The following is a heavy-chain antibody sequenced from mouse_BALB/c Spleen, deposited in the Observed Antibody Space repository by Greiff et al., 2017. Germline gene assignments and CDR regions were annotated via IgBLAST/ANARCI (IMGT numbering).Heavy chain of an antibody. CDR1: GYTFTSYV. CDR2: INPYNDGT. D-gene: IGHD2-4*01. V-gene: IGHV1-14*01. CDR3: ASRSTMITTNYAMDY. Sequence: VQLKESGPELVKPGASVKMSCKASGYTFTSYVMHWVKQKPGQGLEWIGYINPYNDGTKYNEKFKGKATLTSDKSSSTAYMELSSLTSEDSAVYYCASRSTMITTNYAMDYWGQGNSVTVSS. J-gene: IGHJ4*01.